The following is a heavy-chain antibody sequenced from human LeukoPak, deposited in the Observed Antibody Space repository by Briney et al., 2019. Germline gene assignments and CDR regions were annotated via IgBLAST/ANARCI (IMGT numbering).Heavy chain of an antibody. CDR3: ARGGPIDY. D-gene: IGHD3/OR15-3a*01. CDR1: GFTFRSYG. Sequence: GGSLRLSCAASGFTFRSYGMHWVRQVPGKGLLWLSSIKSDGSSTFYADSVKGRFTTSRDNAKNTVFLQMNTLRAEDTAVYYCARGGPIDYWGQGTLVTVSS. V-gene: IGHV3-74*01. J-gene: IGHJ4*02. CDR2: IKSDGSST.